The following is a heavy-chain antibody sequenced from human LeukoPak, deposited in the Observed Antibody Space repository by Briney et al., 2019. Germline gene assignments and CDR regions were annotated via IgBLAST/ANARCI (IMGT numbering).Heavy chain of an antibody. CDR1: GYTLTELS. CDR3: ATATKTYDSSGYFFDY. D-gene: IGHD3-22*01. CDR2: FDPEDGET. J-gene: IGHJ4*02. Sequence: ASVKVSCKVSGYTLTELSMHWVRQAPGKGLEWMGGFDPEDGETIYAQKFQGRATMTEDTSTDTAYMELSSLRSEDTAVYYCATATKTYDSSGYFFDYWGQGTLVTVSS. V-gene: IGHV1-24*01.